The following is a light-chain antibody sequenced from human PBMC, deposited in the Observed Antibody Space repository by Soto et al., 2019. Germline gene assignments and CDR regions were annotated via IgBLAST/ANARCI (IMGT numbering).Light chain of an antibody. Sequence: QYALTQPASVSGSPGQSITISCTGTNGNVGAYNYVTWYQQYPGKAPRLMICEVSNRPSGVSNRFSGSKSGNTASLTISGLRAEDEADYYCTSYTTSSTWVFGGGTKVTAL. V-gene: IGLV2-14*01. CDR3: TSYTTSSTWV. CDR2: EVS. CDR1: NGNVGAYNY. J-gene: IGLJ3*02.